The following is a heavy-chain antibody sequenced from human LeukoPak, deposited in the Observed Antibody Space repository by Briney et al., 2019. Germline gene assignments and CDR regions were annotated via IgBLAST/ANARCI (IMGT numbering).Heavy chain of an antibody. J-gene: IGHJ6*02. CDR2: IYFSGYT. CDR1: GDSISSSIYY. CDR3: ARDWGRDGYNSYYYYGMDV. Sequence: SETLSLTCTVSGDSISSSIYYWVWIRQTPGKGLEWIGSIYFSGYTYYNPSLESRVTISVDTSKNQFSLKLSSVTAADTAVYYCARDWGRDGYNSYYYYGMDVWGQGTTVTVSS. D-gene: IGHD5-24*01. V-gene: IGHV4-39*07.